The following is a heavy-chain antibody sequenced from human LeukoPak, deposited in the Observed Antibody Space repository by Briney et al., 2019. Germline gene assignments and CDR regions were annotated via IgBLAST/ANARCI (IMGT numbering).Heavy chain of an antibody. CDR2: LNEDGSKR. D-gene: IGHD5-18*01. Sequence: GGSLRLSCAASGFTFSSYWMTWVRQAPGEGLEWVASLNEDGSKRSYVGSVKGRFTISRDNAQKSVYLQMNSLTAEDTAVYYCARAVTSMDGYWGQGTLVTVSS. CDR3: ARAVTSMDGY. V-gene: IGHV3-7*03. J-gene: IGHJ4*02. CDR1: GFTFSSYW.